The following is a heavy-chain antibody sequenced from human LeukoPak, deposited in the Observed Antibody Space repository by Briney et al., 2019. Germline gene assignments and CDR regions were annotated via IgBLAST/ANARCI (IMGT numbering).Heavy chain of an antibody. CDR3: ARDLNGGNLPDY. CDR2: INSDGSST. J-gene: IGHJ4*02. D-gene: IGHD4-23*01. Sequence: PGGSLRLSCAASGFTFSSYWMHWVRQAPGKGLAWVSRINSDGSSTSYADSVKGRFTISRDNAKNTLYLQMNSLRAEDTAVYYCARDLNGGNLPDYWGQGTLVTVSS. CDR1: GFTFSSYW. V-gene: IGHV3-74*01.